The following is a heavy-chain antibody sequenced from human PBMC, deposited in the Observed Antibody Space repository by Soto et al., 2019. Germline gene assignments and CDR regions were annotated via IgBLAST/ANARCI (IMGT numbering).Heavy chain of an antibody. Sequence: PSETLSLTCTVSGGSISSSSYYWGWIRQPPGKGLEWIGSIYYSGSTYYNPSLKSRVTISVDTSKNQFSLKLSSVTAADTAVYYCASGTAQIITHDYWGQGTLVTVSS. CDR1: GGSISSSSYY. V-gene: IGHV4-39*01. CDR2: IYYSGST. D-gene: IGHD3-22*01. CDR3: ASGTAQIITHDY. J-gene: IGHJ4*02.